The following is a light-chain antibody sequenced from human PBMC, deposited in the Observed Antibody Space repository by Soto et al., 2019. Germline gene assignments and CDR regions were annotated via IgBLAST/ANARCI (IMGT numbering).Light chain of an antibody. Sequence: SSDIGTYNLVSWYQHYPGKAPKLMIYEGIKRPSGVSNRFSGSKSGNTAFLTISGLQAEDEADYYCCSYAGSGTDNYVFGSGTKLTVL. J-gene: IGLJ1*01. V-gene: IGLV2-23*01. CDR1: SSDIGTYNL. CDR2: EGI. CDR3: CSYAGSGTDNYV.